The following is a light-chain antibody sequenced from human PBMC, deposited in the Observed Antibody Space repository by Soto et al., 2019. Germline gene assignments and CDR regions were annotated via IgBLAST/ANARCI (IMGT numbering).Light chain of an antibody. CDR3: ATWDDSLNGYV. CDR1: SSNIGSNT. CDR2: SNN. V-gene: IGLV1-44*01. Sequence: QSVLTQPPSAPGTPGQRVTISCSGSSSNIGSNTVNWYQQLPGTAPKLLMYSNNQRPSGVPDRFSGSKSGTSASLAISGLQSEDEADYYCATWDDSLNGYVFGTGTKLTVL. J-gene: IGLJ1*01.